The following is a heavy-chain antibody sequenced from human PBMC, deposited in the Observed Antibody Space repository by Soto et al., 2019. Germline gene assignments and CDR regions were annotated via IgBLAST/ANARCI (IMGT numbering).Heavy chain of an antibody. D-gene: IGHD2-15*01. CDR1: GYTFTTHG. CDR3: ARDLGYCRSGTCYREWFDP. V-gene: IGHV1-18*01. CDR2: VRGDNGHK. Sequence: QVQLVQSGAEVKKPGASVKVSCKASGYTFTTHGISWCGQFPGQGFEWMGWVRGDNGHKNYEQSLQGRVTMTTDTSTNTAYMELRSLRSDDTAVYYCARDLGYCRSGTCYREWFDPWGQGTLVTVSS. J-gene: IGHJ5*02.